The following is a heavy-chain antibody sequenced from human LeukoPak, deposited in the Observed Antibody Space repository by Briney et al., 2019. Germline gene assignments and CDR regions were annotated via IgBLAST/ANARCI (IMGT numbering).Heavy chain of an antibody. Sequence: GGSLRLSCAASGFTFSSYSMNWVRQAPGKGLEWVSSISSSSSYIYYADSAKGRFTISRDNAKNSLYLQMNSLRAEDTAVYYCARGYCSSTSCPRVYAFDIWGQGTMVTVSS. V-gene: IGHV3-21*01. CDR2: ISSSSSYI. CDR1: GFTFSSYS. D-gene: IGHD2-2*01. CDR3: ARGYCSSTSCPRVYAFDI. J-gene: IGHJ3*02.